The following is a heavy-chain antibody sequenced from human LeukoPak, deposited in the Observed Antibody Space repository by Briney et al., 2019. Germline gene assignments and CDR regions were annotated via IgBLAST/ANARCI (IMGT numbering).Heavy chain of an antibody. V-gene: IGHV3-21*01. CDR2: ISSSSSYI. CDR1: GFTFGSYS. J-gene: IGHJ3*02. CDR3: ARDDSGAFDI. D-gene: IGHD1-26*01. Sequence: GGSLRLSCAASGFTFGSYSMNWVRQAPGKGLEWVSSISSSSSYIYYADSVKGRFTISRDNAKNSLYLQMNSLRAEDTAVYYCARDDSGAFDIWGQGTMVTVSS.